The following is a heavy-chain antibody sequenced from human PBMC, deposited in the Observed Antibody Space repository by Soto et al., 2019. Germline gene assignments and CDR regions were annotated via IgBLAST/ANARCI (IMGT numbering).Heavy chain of an antibody. CDR1: GDSFNDYY. V-gene: IGHV1-2*04. CDR2: INPNGGVT. Sequence: QVQLVQSGAEVRKPGASVTVSCRSSGDSFNDYYIHWVRQAPGQGLEWMGWINPNGGVTKYAQKFQGWVSMTRDTFIRTVYMQLSRLRSDDTAVYYCARESGGATATLDYYYFYMDVWDTGTTVTVSS. J-gene: IGHJ6*03. D-gene: IGHD5-12*01. CDR3: ARESGGATATLDYYYFYMDV.